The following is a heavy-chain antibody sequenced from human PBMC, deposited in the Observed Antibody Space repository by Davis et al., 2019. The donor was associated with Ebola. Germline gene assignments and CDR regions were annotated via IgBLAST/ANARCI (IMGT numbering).Heavy chain of an antibody. CDR3: ARTYYDFSTPFDY. Sequence: KFQGRVTITRDTSASTAYMELSSLRSEDTAVYYCARTYYDFSTPFDYWGQGTLVTVSS. J-gene: IGHJ4*02. V-gene: IGHV1-3*01. D-gene: IGHD3-3*01.